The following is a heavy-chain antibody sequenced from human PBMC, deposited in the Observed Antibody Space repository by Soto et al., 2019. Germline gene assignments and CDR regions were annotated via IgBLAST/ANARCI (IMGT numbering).Heavy chain of an antibody. CDR3: ARGRAGYSSGWYSDY. CDR1: GFTFSDHY. D-gene: IGHD6-19*01. Sequence: EVPLVESGGGLVQPGGSLRLSCAASGFTFSDHYMDWVRQAPGKGLEWVGRTRNKAYSYTTEYAASVKGRFTISRDDSKNSLFLQMNTLKTEDTAVYYCARGRAGYSSGWYSDYWGQGALVTVSS. CDR2: TRNKAYSYTT. J-gene: IGHJ4*02. V-gene: IGHV3-72*01.